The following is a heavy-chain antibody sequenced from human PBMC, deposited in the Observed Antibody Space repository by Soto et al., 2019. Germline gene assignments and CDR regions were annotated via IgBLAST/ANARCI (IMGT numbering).Heavy chain of an antibody. V-gene: IGHV2-5*01. CDR1: GFSLSTSGVG. D-gene: IGHD3-10*01. CDR3: AHNSHFLFRGDAFDI. Sequence: QITLKESGPTLVKPTQTLTLTCTFSGFSLSTSGVGVGWIRQPPGKALEWLALIYWNDDKRYSPSLKSRLTITKDTSKNQVVLTMTNMDPVDTATYYCAHNSHFLFRGDAFDIWGQGTMVTVSS. CDR2: IYWNDDK. J-gene: IGHJ3*02.